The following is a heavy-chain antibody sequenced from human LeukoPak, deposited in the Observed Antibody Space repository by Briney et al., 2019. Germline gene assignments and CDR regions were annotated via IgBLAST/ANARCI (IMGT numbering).Heavy chain of an antibody. J-gene: IGHJ6*03. V-gene: IGHV4-30-4*08. CDR2: IYYSGST. Sequence: SETLSLTCTVSGGSISSGDYYWSWIRQPPGKGLEWIGYIYYSGSTYYNPSLKSRLTISVDTSKNQFSLKLSSVTAADTAVYYCARTYYYYYYMDVWGKGTTVTVSS. CDR3: ARTYYYYYYMDV. CDR1: GGSISSGDYY.